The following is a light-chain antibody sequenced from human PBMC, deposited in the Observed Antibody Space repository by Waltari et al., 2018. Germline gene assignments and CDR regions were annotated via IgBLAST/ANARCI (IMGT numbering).Light chain of an antibody. CDR3: QSFDSSLSASV. V-gene: IGLV1-40*01. J-gene: IGLJ3*02. Sequence: QSVLTQPPSISGAPGQKVTIPCTGGSSNFGAGYDVHWYQQFPGAAPKLLIFGNTNRAPVVPGPFSGSKSGTSASLAIAGLQSEDEAVYYCQSFDSSLSASVFGGGTKLTVL. CDR1: SSNFGAGYD. CDR2: GNT.